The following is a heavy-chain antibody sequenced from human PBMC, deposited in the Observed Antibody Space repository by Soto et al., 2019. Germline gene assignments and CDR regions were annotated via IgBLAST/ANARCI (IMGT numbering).Heavy chain of an antibody. CDR1: GETFGSYA. CDR2: IIPIFGKP. CDR3: ARAGYCSGSSCYWFDY. V-gene: IGHV1-69*06. D-gene: IGHD2-15*01. Sequence: QVQLVQSGAEVKKPGSSVKVSCKASGETFGSYAFSWVRQAPGQGLEWMGGIIPIFGKPSYAQRFQGRVTITADKSTSTVYMELSRLKSEDTAVYYCARAGYCSGSSCYWFDYWGQGTLVTASS. J-gene: IGHJ4*02.